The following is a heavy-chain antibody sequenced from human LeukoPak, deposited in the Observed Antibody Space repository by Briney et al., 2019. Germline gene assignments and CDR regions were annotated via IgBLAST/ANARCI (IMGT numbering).Heavy chain of an antibody. CDR1: GFTFSSYG. V-gene: IGHV3-30*18. CDR2: ISYDGSNK. D-gene: IGHD3-22*01. CDR3: AKEIQEMGYYYDSSGLPD. J-gene: IGHJ4*02. Sequence: PGGSLRLSCAASGFTFSSYGMPWVRQAPGKGLEWVAVISYDGSNKYYADSVKGRFTISRDNSKNTLYLQMNSLRAEDTAVYYCAKEIQEMGYYYDSSGLPDWGQGTLVTVSS.